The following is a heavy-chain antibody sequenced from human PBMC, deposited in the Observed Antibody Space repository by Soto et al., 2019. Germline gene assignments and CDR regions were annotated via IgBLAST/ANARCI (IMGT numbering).Heavy chain of an antibody. CDR3: GRILLGGTFQWLQTDY. J-gene: IGHJ4*02. V-gene: IGHV2-70*01. CDR1: GFSLPTSGMC. Sequence: SGPTLVNPTQALRLTCTFSGFSLPTSGMCVTWIRQPPGKALEWLALIDWGDDKYYNTSLMTRLTLSKDNSKNQVVITMNNMDPVDTGTSYCGRILLGGTFQWLQTDYCDQVHLVNVCS. D-gene: IGHD3-16*01. CDR2: IDWGDDK.